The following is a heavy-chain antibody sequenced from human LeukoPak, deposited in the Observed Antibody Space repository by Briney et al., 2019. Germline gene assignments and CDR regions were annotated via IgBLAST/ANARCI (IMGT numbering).Heavy chain of an antibody. Sequence: GGSLRLSCAASGFTFRSSEMNWVRQAPGKGLEWVSYISDGGKTKYYADSVKGRFTVSRDNAKNSLYLQMNSLRAEDTAVYYCARDYSGWSLDPWGQGTLVTVSS. CDR2: ISDGGKTK. CDR1: GFTFRSSE. J-gene: IGHJ5*02. CDR3: ARDYSGWSLDP. V-gene: IGHV3-48*03. D-gene: IGHD5-12*01.